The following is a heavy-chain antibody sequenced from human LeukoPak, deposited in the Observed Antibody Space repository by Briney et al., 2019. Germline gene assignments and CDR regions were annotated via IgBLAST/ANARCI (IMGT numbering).Heavy chain of an antibody. CDR1: GFTFSSYA. J-gene: IGHJ4*02. CDR3: ARNKLYCSSTSCTSDFDY. Sequence: GRSLRLSCAASGFTFSSYAMHWVRQAPGKGLEWVAVISYDGSNKYSADSVKGRFTISRDNSKNTLYLQMNSLRAEDTAVYYCARNKLYCSSTSCTSDFDYWGQGTLVTVSS. CDR2: ISYDGSNK. V-gene: IGHV3-30-3*01. D-gene: IGHD2-2*01.